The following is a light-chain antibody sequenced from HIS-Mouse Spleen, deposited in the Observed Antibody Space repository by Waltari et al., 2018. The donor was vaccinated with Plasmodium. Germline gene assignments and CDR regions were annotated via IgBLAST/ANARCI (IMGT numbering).Light chain of an antibody. CDR2: EDR. CDR1: AFPKKY. CDR3: YSTDSSGNHRV. J-gene: IGLJ3*02. V-gene: IGLV3-10*01. Sequence: SYELTQPPSVSVSPGQTARITCSGDAFPKKYAYWYQQKSGQAPVLDIYEDRKRPSGIPERFSGSSSGTMATLTISGAQVEDEADYYCYSTDSSGNHRVFGGGTKLTVL.